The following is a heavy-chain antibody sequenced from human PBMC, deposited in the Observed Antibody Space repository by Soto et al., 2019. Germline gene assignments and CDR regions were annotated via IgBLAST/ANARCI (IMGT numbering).Heavy chain of an antibody. Sequence: QVQLQESGPGLVKPSQTLSLTCTVSGGSISTGGYYWNWIRQHPGKVLEWIGNIYYSGTTYYNPSLKSRITISVGTSKTQFSLKLSSVTAADTALYYCARGMDFDSWGHGTLVTVSS. V-gene: IGHV4-31*03. CDR2: IYYSGTT. CDR3: ARGMDFDS. CDR1: GGSISTGGYY. J-gene: IGHJ4*01.